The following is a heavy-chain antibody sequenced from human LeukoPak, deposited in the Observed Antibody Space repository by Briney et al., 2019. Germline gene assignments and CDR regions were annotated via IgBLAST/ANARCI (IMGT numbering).Heavy chain of an antibody. J-gene: IGHJ4*02. CDR1: GGSFSGYY. V-gene: IGHV4-34*01. Sequence: SETLSLTCAVYGGSFSGYYWSWIRQPPGKGLEWIGEINHSGSTNYNPSLKSRVTISVDTSKNQFSLKLSSVTAADTAVYYCARDITMVRGVILNDYWGQGTLVTVSS. CDR2: INHSGST. D-gene: IGHD3-10*01. CDR3: ARDITMVRGVILNDY.